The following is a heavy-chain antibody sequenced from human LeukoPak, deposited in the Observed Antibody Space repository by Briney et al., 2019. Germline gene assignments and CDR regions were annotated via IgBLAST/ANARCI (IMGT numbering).Heavy chain of an antibody. V-gene: IGHV3-30*14. J-gene: IGHJ4*02. Sequence: PGGSLRLSCVASGFIFHNFAMHWVRQAPGKGLEWVAVISNDERNKYYTDSVKGRFTISRDNSKNTVYLQTNSLRTEDTAVYYCARPSPPGDGYNPCDYWGPGALVIVSS. CDR2: ISNDERNK. CDR3: ARPSPPGDGYNPCDY. CDR1: GFIFHNFA. D-gene: IGHD5-24*01.